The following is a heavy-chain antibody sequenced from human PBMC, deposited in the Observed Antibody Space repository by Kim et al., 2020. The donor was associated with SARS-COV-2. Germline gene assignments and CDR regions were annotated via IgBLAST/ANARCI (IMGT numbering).Heavy chain of an antibody. CDR3: ARDPDYNGKSRMDV. CDR2: INGVGSSI. J-gene: IGHJ6*02. D-gene: IGHD4-4*01. CDR1: EFTFSSYW. Sequence: GGSLRLSCAASEFTFSSYWMHWVRQAPGKGLVWVSLINGVGSSITYADSVKGRFTISRDNARNALYLQMNSLRAEDTAVYYCARDPDYNGKSRMDVWGQGTTVTVSS. V-gene: IGHV3-74*01.